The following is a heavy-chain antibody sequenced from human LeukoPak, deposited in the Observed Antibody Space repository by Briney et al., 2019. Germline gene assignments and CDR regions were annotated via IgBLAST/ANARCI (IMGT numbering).Heavy chain of an antibody. CDR1: GGTFSSYA. CDR2: IIPIFGTA. D-gene: IGHD3-10*01. V-gene: IGHV1-69*13. Sequence: VASVKVSCKASGGTFSSYAISWVRQAPGQGLEWMGGIIPIFGTANYAQKFQGRVTITADESTSTAYMELSSLRSEDTAVYYCARDRGTMVRGVIFWFDPWGQGTLVTVSS. CDR3: ARDRGTMVRGVIFWFDP. J-gene: IGHJ5*02.